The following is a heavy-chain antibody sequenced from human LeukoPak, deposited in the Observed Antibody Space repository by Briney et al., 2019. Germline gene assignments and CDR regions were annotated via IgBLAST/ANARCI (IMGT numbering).Heavy chain of an antibody. CDR3: ARGLRPVLGSYRHYFDY. Sequence: HPGGSLRLSCAASGFTVSSNYMSWVRQAPGKGLEWVSVIYSGGSTYYADSVKGRFTICRDNSKHTLYLRIHRLSAEDTAVYYCARGLRPVLGSYRHYFDYWGQGTLVTVSS. CDR2: IYSGGST. D-gene: IGHD3-16*02. V-gene: IGHV3-66*01. CDR1: GFTVSSNY. J-gene: IGHJ4*02.